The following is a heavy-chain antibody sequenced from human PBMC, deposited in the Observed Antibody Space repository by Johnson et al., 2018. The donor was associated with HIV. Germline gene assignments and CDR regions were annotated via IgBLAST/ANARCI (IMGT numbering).Heavy chain of an antibody. J-gene: IGHJ3*02. CDR2: ISYDGSNK. D-gene: IGHD4-11*01. CDR1: GFTFSSYA. CDR3: AKSKFISNWYAFDS. Sequence: QMLLVESGGGLVQPGRSLRLSCAASGFTFSSYAMHWVRQAPGKGLEWVAVISYDGSNKYYADSVKGRFTISRDNSKNTLYLQMNSLTVEDTAVYYCAKSKFISNWYAFDSGGQGTMVAVSS. V-gene: IGHV3-30*04.